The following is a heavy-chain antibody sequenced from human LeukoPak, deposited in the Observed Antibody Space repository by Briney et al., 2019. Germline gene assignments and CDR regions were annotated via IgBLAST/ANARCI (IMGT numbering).Heavy chain of an antibody. J-gene: IGHJ4*02. CDR1: GFTFSSYW. CDR3: ARDPLGSRGYFDY. Sequence: PGGSLRLSCAASGFTFSSYWMHWVRQAPGKGLVRVSRINSDGSSTSYADSVKGRFTISRDNAKNTLYLQMNSLRAEDTAVYYCARDPLGSRGYFDYWGQGTLVTVSS. CDR2: INSDGSST. D-gene: IGHD2-15*01. V-gene: IGHV3-74*01.